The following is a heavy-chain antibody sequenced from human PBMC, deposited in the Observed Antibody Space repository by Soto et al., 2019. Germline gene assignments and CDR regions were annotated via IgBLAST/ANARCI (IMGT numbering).Heavy chain of an antibody. Sequence: GASVKVSCKASGGTFSSYAISWVRQAPGQGLEWMGGIIPIFGTANYAQKFQGRVTITADESTSTAYMELSSLRSEDTAVYYCAREGVVPAATSYYYGSGSPLDYWGQGTLVTVSS. J-gene: IGHJ4*02. V-gene: IGHV1-69*13. CDR2: IIPIFGTA. CDR1: GGTFSSYA. D-gene: IGHD3-10*01. CDR3: AREGVVPAATSYYYGSGSPLDY.